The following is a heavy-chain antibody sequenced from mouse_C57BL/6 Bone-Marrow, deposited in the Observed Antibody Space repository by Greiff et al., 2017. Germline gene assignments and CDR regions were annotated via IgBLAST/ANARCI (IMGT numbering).Heavy chain of an antibody. Sequence: QVQLQQSGAELARPGASVKLSCKASGYTFTSYGISWVKQRTGQGLEWIGEIYPRSGNTYYNEKFKGKATLTADKSSSTAYMELRSLTSEDSAVYFCARENGSSPGTGGYFDVWGTGTTVTVSS. CDR1: GYTFTSYG. J-gene: IGHJ1*03. CDR3: ARENGSSPGTGGYFDV. CDR2: IYPRSGNT. D-gene: IGHD1-1*01. V-gene: IGHV1-81*01.